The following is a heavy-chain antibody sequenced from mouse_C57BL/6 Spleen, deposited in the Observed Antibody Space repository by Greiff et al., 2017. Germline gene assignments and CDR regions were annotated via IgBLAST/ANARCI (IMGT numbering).Heavy chain of an antibody. CDR1: GYTFTDYY. V-gene: IGHV1-75*01. CDR2: IYPGSGST. J-gene: IGHJ4*01. Sequence: VQLQQSGPELVKPGASVKISCKASGYTFTDYYINWVKQRPGQGLEWIGWIYPGSGSTYYNEKFKGKATLTVDKSSSTAYMLLISLTSEDSAVYFCARSRGYDYDEAYARDYWGQGTSVTVSS. D-gene: IGHD2-4*01. CDR3: ARSRGYDYDEAYARDY.